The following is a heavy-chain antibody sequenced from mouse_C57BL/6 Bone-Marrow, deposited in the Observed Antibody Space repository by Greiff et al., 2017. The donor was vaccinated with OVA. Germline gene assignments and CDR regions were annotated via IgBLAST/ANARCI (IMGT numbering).Heavy chain of an antibody. CDR1: GFTFSSYA. V-gene: IGHV5-9-1*02. CDR3: SRDGYCAMDY. J-gene: IGHJ4*01. CDR2: ISSGGSYT. D-gene: IGHD2-3*01. Sequence: EVHLVESGEGLVKPGGSLKLSCAASGFTFSSYAMSWVRQTPEKRLEWVAYISSGGSYTYYADTVKGRFTISRDNAKNTLYLQMSSLKSEDTAMYYCSRDGYCAMDYWGQGTSVTVSS.